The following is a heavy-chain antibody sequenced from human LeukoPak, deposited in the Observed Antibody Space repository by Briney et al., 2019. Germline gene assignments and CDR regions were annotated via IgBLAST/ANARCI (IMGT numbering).Heavy chain of an antibody. Sequence: GASVKVSCKASGGTFNSNAISWVRRAPGQGLEWMGRIIPIFGTTNYAQKFQGRVTITADESTSTAYMELSSLTSEDTAVYYCARDHPFNTNLLDYWGQGTLVTVSS. V-gene: IGHV1-69*13. D-gene: IGHD1-1*01. CDR2: IIPIFGTT. CDR3: ARDHPFNTNLLDY. CDR1: GGTFNSNA. J-gene: IGHJ4*02.